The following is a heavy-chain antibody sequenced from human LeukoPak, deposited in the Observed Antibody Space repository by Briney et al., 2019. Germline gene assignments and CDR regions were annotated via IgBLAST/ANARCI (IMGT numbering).Heavy chain of an antibody. D-gene: IGHD3-22*01. V-gene: IGHV3-21*01. CDR2: ISSSSSFI. CDR1: GFTFSSYI. CDR3: VAFYFDSSGYYKSDY. Sequence: PGGSLRLSCAASGFTFSSYIMNWVRQAPGKGLEWVSSISSSSSFIYYADSVKGRFTISRDNAKNSLYLQMNSLRAEDTAVYYCVAFYFDSSGYYKSDYWGQGTLVTVSS. J-gene: IGHJ4*02.